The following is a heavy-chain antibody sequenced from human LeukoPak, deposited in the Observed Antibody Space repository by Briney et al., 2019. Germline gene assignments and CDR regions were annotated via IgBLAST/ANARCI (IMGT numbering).Heavy chain of an antibody. D-gene: IGHD1/OR15-1a*01. J-gene: IGHJ4*02. Sequence: SETLSLTCTVSVGSISSRGCYCGWIRQPPGRGLEWIGSIYYSGSTYYNPSLKSRVTISLDTSKNQFSLKLSSVTAADTAVYYCARSSNWNTFDYWGQGTLVTVSS. CDR2: IYYSGST. CDR3: ARSSNWNTFDY. V-gene: IGHV4-39*07. CDR1: VGSISSRGCY.